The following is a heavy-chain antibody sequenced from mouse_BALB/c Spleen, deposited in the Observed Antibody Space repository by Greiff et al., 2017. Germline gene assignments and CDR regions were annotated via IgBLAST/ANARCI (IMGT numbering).Heavy chain of an antibody. CDR2: INPSNGRT. CDR1: GYTFTSYW. V-gene: IGHV1S81*02. J-gene: IGHJ4*01. Sequence: QVQLQQPGAELVKPGASVKLSCKASGYTFTSYWMHWVKQRPGQGLEWIGEINPSNGRTNYNEKFKSKATLTVDKSSSTAYMQLSSLTSEDSAVYYCARAGYGDAMDDWGQGTSVTVSS. CDR3: ARAGYGDAMDD. D-gene: IGHD2-14*01.